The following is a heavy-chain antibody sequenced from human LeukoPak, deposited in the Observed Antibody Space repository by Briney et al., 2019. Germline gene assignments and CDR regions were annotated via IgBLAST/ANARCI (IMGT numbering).Heavy chain of an antibody. CDR3: TKGGWGTVLDY. D-gene: IGHD3-10*01. J-gene: IGHJ4*02. V-gene: IGHV3-23*01. CDR1: RFTFNSYA. Sequence: GGSLRLSCAASRFTFNSYAMSWVRQAPGKGLEWVSAISGSGGSTYYADSVKGRFTISRDNSKNTLYLQMSSLRADDTAVYYCTKGGWGTVLDYWGQGTLVTVSS. CDR2: ISGSGGST.